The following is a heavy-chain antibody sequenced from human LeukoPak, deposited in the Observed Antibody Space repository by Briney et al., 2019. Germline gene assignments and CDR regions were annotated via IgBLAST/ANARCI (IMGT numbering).Heavy chain of an antibody. D-gene: IGHD5-12*01. CDR1: GYTFTSYY. CDR2: INPSGGST. V-gene: IGHV1-46*01. Sequence: ASVKVSCKASGYTFTSYYMHWVRQAPGQGLEWMGVINPSGGSTSYAQKFQGRVTMTRDTSTSTLYMELSSLRSDDTAVYYCARDRGQGYIPFDYWGQGTLVTVSS. CDR3: ARDRGQGYIPFDY. J-gene: IGHJ4*02.